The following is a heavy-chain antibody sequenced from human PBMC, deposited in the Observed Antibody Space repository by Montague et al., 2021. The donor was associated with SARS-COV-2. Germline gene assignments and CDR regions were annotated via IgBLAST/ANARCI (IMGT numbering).Heavy chain of an antibody. D-gene: IGHD3-16*01. V-gene: IGHV4-39*01. J-gene: IGHJ4*02. CDR3: ARHPRGYYDYVWGSPSYYFDY. CDR2: TYYSGST. CDR1: GGSISSSSYY. Sequence: SETLSLTCTVSGGSISSSSYYWGWIRQPPGKGLEWIGSTYYSGSTYYNPSLKSRVTISVDTSKNQFSLKLSSVTAADTAVYYSARHPRGYYDYVWGSPSYYFDYWGQGTLVTVSS.